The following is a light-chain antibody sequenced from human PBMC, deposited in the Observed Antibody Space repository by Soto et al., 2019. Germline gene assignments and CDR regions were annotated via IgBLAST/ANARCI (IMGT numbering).Light chain of an antibody. CDR2: AAS. J-gene: IGKJ4*01. CDR1: QSITKY. V-gene: IGKV1-39*01. Sequence: DIPMTQSPSSLSASVGDRVTIACRASQSITKYLNWYQQKPGKAPKLLIYAASRLQSGVPSRFSGSGSGRDFTLTINNLQPEDFATYFCQQSYSTPLTFGGGTKVEI. CDR3: QQSYSTPLT.